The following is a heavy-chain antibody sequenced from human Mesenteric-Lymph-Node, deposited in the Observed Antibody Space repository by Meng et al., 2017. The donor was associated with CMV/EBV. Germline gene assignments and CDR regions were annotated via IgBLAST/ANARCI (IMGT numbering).Heavy chain of an antibody. V-gene: IGHV3-74*01. D-gene: IGHD2-15*01. CDR2: INSDGSTT. CDR3: AKVVASTSYYYYYAMDV. CDR1: GSTFSTYW. Sequence: GGSLRLSCAASGSTFSTYWMHWVRQAPGKGLVWVSRINSDGSTTSYADSVMGRFTISRDNSNNTLYLQMDSLRAEDTAVYYCAKVVASTSYYYYYAMDVWGQGTTVTVSS. J-gene: IGHJ6*02.